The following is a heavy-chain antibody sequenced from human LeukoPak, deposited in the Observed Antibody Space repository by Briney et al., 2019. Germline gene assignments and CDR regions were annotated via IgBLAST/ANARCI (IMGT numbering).Heavy chain of an antibody. V-gene: IGHV4-59*01. J-gene: IGHJ2*01. Sequence: PSETLSLTCTVSGGSISSYYWSWLRQPPGKGLEWIGYIYYSGSTNYNPSLKSRVTISVDTSKNQFSLKLSSVTAADTAVYYCARDTGYYPHWYFDLWGRGSLVTVSS. CDR3: ARDTGYYPHWYFDL. CDR2: IYYSGST. D-gene: IGHD3-9*01. CDR1: GGSISSYY.